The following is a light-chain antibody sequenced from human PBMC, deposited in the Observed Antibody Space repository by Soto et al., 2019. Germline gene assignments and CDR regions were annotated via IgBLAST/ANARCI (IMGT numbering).Light chain of an antibody. CDR2: GAS. CDR1: QSVSSN. J-gene: IGKJ1*01. CDR3: QQYNNWPGT. V-gene: IGKV3-15*01. Sequence: EIVMTQSPATLSVSPGERATLSCRASQSVSSNLAWYQQKPGQAPRLLIYGASTRATGIPARFSGSGSGTEFTLTISILQSEDVAVYYCQQYNNWPGTFGQGTKVEI.